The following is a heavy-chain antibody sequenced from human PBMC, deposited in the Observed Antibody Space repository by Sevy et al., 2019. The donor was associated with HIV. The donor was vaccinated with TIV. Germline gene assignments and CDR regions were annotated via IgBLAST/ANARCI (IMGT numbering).Heavy chain of an antibody. Sequence: GGSLRLSCAASGFTFSSYAMSWVRQAPGMGLEWVSAISGSGGSTYYADSVKGRFTISRDNSKNTLYLQMNSLRAEDTAVYYCAKLPARYYDILTGSNWFDPWGQGTLVTVSS. V-gene: IGHV3-23*01. CDR3: AKLPARYYDILTGSNWFDP. J-gene: IGHJ5*02. D-gene: IGHD3-9*01. CDR2: ISGSGGST. CDR1: GFTFSSYA.